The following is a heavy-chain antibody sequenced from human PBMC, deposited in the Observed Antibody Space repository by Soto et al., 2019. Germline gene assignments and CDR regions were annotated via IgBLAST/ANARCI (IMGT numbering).Heavy chain of an antibody. CDR1: GFTFSNHA. Sequence: EVQLLESGGALVQPGGSLRLSCAASGFTFSNHAMNWVRQAPGKGLEWVSTISDSGSTYYSDSVEGRLTLSRDNSKNTLYLQMNSLRAEDTAVYYCARDPGGHYCTSTSCLYFFDHWGQGTLVIVSS. D-gene: IGHD2-2*01. CDR3: ARDPGGHYCTSTSCLYFFDH. CDR2: ISDSGST. V-gene: IGHV3-23*01. J-gene: IGHJ4*02.